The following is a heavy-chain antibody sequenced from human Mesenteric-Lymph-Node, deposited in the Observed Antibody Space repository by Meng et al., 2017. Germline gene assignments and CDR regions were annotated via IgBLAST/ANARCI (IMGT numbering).Heavy chain of an antibody. CDR2: IRQDGSEK. J-gene: IGHJ5*02. D-gene: IGHD1-1*01. Sequence: GESLKISCAASGFSLSGYWMSWVRQAPGKGLQWVANIRQDGSEKHYVDSVEGRFTISRDNGKNSVYLQMNSLRAEDTALYYCARDGGTDWFDPWGQGTLVTVSS. CDR1: GFSLSGYW. V-gene: IGHV3-7*01. CDR3: ARDGGTDWFDP.